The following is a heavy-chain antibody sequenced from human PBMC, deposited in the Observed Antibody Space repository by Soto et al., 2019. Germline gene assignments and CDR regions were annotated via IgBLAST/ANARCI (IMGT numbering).Heavy chain of an antibody. V-gene: IGHV4-31*03. CDR3: AILRLGELSTPYYYYYGMDV. D-gene: IGHD3-16*02. CDR1: GGSISSGVYY. CDR2: IYYSGST. Sequence: SETLSLTCTVSGGSISSGVYYWSWIRQHPGKGLEWIGYIYYSGSTYYNPSLKSRVTISVDTSKNQFSLKLSSVTAADTAVYYCAILRLGELSTPYYYYYGMDVWGQGTTVTVSS. J-gene: IGHJ6*02.